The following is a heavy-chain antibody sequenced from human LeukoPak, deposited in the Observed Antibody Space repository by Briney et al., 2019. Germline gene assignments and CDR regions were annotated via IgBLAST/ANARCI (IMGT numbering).Heavy chain of an antibody. CDR2: ISSSSSYI. CDR3: HIVVVVAAQIIDY. D-gene: IGHD2-15*01. CDR1: GFTFSSYS. V-gene: IGHV3-21*01. J-gene: IGHJ4*02. Sequence: GGSLSLSCAASGFTFSSYSMNWVRQAPGKGLEWVSSISSSSSYIYYADSVRGRFTITRDNAKNSLYLQMNSLRAEDTAVYYCHIVVVVAAQIIDYWGQGTLVTVSS.